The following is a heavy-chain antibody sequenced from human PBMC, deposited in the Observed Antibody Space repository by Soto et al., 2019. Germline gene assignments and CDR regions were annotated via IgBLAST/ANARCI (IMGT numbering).Heavy chain of an antibody. CDR2: IYHSGST. CDR3: ARIVHLDYFWSGNYGMDV. V-gene: IGHV4-4*02. Sequence: SETLSLTCAVSGGSISSSNWWSWVRQPPGKGLEWIGEIYHSGSTNYNPSLKSRVTISVDKSKNQFSLKLSSVTAADTAVYYSARIVHLDYFWSGNYGMDVWGQGTTVTVSS. D-gene: IGHD3-3*01. J-gene: IGHJ6*02. CDR1: GGSISSSNW.